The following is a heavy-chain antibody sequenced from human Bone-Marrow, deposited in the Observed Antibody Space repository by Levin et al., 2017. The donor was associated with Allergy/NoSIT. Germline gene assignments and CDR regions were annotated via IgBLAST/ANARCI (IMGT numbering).Heavy chain of an antibody. CDR2: ISGSGSNT. Sequence: AGGSLRLSCAASGLIFSNYAMNWVRQAPGKGLEWVSQISGSGSNTHYADSVRGRFTFSRDNSNNTVYLQMNRLRADATAVYYCAGYDTSGYHSPFDYWGQGTLVTVSS. D-gene: IGHD3-22*01. J-gene: IGHJ4*02. CDR3: AGYDTSGYHSPFDY. V-gene: IGHV3-23*01. CDR1: GLIFSNYA.